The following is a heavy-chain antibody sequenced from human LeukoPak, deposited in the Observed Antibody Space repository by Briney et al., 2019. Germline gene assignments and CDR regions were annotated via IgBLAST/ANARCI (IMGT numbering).Heavy chain of an antibody. CDR1: GFTFSSYG. J-gene: IGHJ6*03. CDR2: ISGSGGST. Sequence: EGSLRLSCAASGFTFSSYGMSWVRQAPGKGLEWVSAISGSGGSTYYADSVKGRFTISRDNSKNTLYLQMNSLRAEDTAVYYCAKVGSSSWYYYYYYYYYMDVWGKGTTVTISS. V-gene: IGHV3-23*01. CDR3: AKVGSSSWYYYYYYYYYMDV. D-gene: IGHD6-13*01.